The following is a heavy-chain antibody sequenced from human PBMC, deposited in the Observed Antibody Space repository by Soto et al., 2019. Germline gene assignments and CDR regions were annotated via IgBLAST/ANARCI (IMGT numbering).Heavy chain of an antibody. J-gene: IGHJ6*02. CDR1: GFTFNSYS. V-gene: IGHV3-33*08. CDR3: SGTLTVTNYFFYGISV. CDR2: IWFDGSNR. Sequence: PGGSLRLSCAASGFTFNSYSMNWVRQAPGKGLEWLAVIWFDGSNRYYAGSVKGRFTISRDNSKNTLYLQMNTLRAEDTAVYYCSGTLTVTNYFFYGISVWGQGTTVTVSS. D-gene: IGHD4-4*01.